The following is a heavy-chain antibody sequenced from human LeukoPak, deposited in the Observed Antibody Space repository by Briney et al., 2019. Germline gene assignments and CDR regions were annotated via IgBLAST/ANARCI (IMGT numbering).Heavy chain of an antibody. CDR2: ISWNSGSI. CDR3: AKDRAQLMATISSLDY. J-gene: IGHJ4*02. CDR1: GDSTNTYF. Sequence: LSLTCTISGDSTNTYFWSWIRQAPGKGLGWVSGISWNSGSIGYADSVKGRFTISRDNAKNSLYLQMNSLRDEDTALYYCAKDRAQLMATISSLDYWGQGTLVTVSS. D-gene: IGHD5-24*01. V-gene: IGHV3-9*02.